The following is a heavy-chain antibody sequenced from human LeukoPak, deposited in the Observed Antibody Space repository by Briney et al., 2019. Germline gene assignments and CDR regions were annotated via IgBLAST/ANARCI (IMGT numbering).Heavy chain of an antibody. CDR1: GFTFSSYS. D-gene: IGHD3-3*01. CDR2: ISSSSSYI. V-gene: IGHV3-21*01. J-gene: IGHJ4*02. Sequence: PGGSLRLSCAASGFTFSSYSMNWVRQAPGKGLEWVSSISSSSSYIYYADSVKGRFTISRDNAKNSLYLQMNSLRAEDTAVYYCARSRSIFGVVPTPFDYWGQGTLVTVSS. CDR3: ARSRSIFGVVPTPFDY.